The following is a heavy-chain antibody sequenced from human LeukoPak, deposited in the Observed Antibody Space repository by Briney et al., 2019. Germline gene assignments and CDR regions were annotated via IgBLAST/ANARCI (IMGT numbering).Heavy chain of an antibody. CDR1: GGSISSGAYS. J-gene: IGHJ5*02. CDR3: AMVSNWFDP. V-gene: IGHV4-30-2*01. Sequence: SETLSLTCAVSGGSISSGAYSWSWIRQPPGKGLEWIGYIYHSGSTYYNPSLKSRVTISVDRSKNHFSLRLSSVTAADTAVYYCAMVSNWFDPWGQGTLVTVSS. D-gene: IGHD3-10*01. CDR2: IYHSGST.